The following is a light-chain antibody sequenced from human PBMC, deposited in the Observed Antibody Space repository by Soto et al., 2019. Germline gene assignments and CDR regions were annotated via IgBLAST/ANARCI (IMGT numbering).Light chain of an antibody. Sequence: EIVLTHSPSTRAVSPVERATLSCRASQSVSSNLAWYQLKPGQAPRLLIYGVSSRATGIPDRFRGSGSGTDFTLTLRRLEPEDFAVYYCQQYVGSSRTFGQGTKLDIK. J-gene: IGKJ1*01. CDR2: GVS. CDR3: QQYVGSSRT. V-gene: IGKV3-20*01. CDR1: QSVSSN.